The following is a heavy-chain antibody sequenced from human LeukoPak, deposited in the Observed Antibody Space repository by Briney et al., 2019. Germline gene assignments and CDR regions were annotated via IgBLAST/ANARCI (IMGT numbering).Heavy chain of an antibody. V-gene: IGHV4-59*12. CDR1: GGSISAYY. CDR3: ARGRDYDSSGYPRGY. D-gene: IGHD3-22*01. Sequence: SETLSLTCTVSGGSISAYYWSWIRQPPGKGLEWIGYIYYSGSTSYNPSLKSRVTISVDTSKNQFSLKLSSVTAADTAVYYCARGRDYDSSGYPRGYWGQGTLVTVSS. J-gene: IGHJ4*02. CDR2: IYYSGST.